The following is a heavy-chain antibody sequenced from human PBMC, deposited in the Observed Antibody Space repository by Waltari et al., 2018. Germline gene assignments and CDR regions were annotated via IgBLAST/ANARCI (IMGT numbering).Heavy chain of an antibody. CDR1: GFTFPNSA. CDR2: ISGSGGST. Sequence: EEQLLESGGGLVQPGGSLRLSCAAYGFTFPNSAMSGVRQAPGKGLEWVSSISGSGGSTYYAVSVKGRFTISRDNSNNALFLQMDSLRAEDTAVYYCTKYNRADYWGQGTLVTVSS. CDR3: TKYNRADY. V-gene: IGHV3-23*01. J-gene: IGHJ4*02. D-gene: IGHD1-1*01.